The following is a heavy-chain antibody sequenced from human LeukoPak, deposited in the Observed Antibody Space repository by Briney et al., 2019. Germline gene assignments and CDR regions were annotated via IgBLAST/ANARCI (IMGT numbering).Heavy chain of an antibody. D-gene: IGHD5-24*01. CDR2: ISGSGDST. V-gene: IGHV3-23*01. CDR1: GFTFSSYA. CDR3: AKVRRDGYNLYYFDY. J-gene: IGHJ4*02. Sequence: GGSLRLSCAASGFTFSSYAMSWVRQAPGKGLEWVSAISGSGDSTYYADSVKGRFTISRDNSKNTLYLQMNSLRAEDTALYYCAKVRRDGYNLYYFDYWGQGTLVTVSS.